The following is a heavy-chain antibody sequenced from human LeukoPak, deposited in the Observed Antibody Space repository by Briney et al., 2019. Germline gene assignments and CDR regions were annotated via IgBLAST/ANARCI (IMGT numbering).Heavy chain of an antibody. CDR2: IIPILGIA. CDR1: GGTFSSYA. CDR3: ARDSGFLLWFGYPDY. V-gene: IGHV1-69*04. Sequence: GASVKVSCKASGGTFSSYAISWVRQAPGQGLEWMGRIIPILGIANYAQKFQGRVTITRDTSASTAYMELSSLRSEDTAVYYCARDSGFLLWFGYPDYWGQGTLVTVSP. D-gene: IGHD3-10*01. J-gene: IGHJ4*02.